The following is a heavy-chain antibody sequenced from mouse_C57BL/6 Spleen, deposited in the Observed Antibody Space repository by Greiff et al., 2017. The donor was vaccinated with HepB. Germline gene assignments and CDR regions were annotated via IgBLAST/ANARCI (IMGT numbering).Heavy chain of an antibody. D-gene: IGHD1-1*01. CDR1: GYTFTSYW. Sequence: QVQLQQPGTELVKPGASVKLSCKASGYTFTSYWMHWVKQRPGQGLEWIGNINPSNGGTNYNEKFKSKATLTVDKSSSTAYMQLSSLTSEDSAVYYWARSDSSLAWFAYWGQGTLVTVSA. CDR3: ARSDSSLAWFAY. V-gene: IGHV1-53*01. CDR2: INPSNGGT. J-gene: IGHJ3*01.